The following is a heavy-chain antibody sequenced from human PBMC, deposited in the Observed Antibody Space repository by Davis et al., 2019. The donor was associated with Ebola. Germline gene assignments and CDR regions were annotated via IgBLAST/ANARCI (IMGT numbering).Heavy chain of an antibody. Sequence: PGGSLRLSCADSVITFSSYAMTWVRQAPGKGLEWVSAISGSGGSTYYADSAKGRFTISRDNAKNSLYLQMNSLRAEDTAVYYCARGAKDYWGQGTLVTVSS. J-gene: IGHJ4*02. CDR1: VITFSSYA. CDR2: ISGSGGST. D-gene: IGHD1-26*01. CDR3: ARGAKDY. V-gene: IGHV3-23*01.